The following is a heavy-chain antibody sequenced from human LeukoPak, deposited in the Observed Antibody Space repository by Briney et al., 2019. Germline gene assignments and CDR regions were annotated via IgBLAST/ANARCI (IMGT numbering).Heavy chain of an antibody. Sequence: GGSLRLSCAASGFTFSDYYMSWIRQAPGKGLEWVSYISSSGSTIYYADSVKGRFTISRDNAKNSLYLQMNSLRAEDTAVYYCARDTNYDRDAFDIWGQGTMVTVSS. V-gene: IGHV3-11*04. D-gene: IGHD3-22*01. J-gene: IGHJ3*02. CDR2: ISSSGSTI. CDR1: GFTFSDYY. CDR3: ARDTNYDRDAFDI.